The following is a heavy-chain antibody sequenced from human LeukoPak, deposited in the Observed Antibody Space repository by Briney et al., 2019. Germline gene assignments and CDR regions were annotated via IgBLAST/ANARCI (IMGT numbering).Heavy chain of an antibody. D-gene: IGHD3-22*01. V-gene: IGHV3-53*05. CDR2: IYSGGST. CDR3: ARDWADNSDYPGNY. J-gene: IGHJ4*02. CDR1: GFTVSSNY. Sequence: PGGSLRLSCAASGFTVSSNYMSWVRQAPGKGLEWVSVIYSGGSTYYADSVKGRFTISRDNSKNTLYLQTNSLRTEDTAVYYCARDWADNSDYPGNYWGQGTLVTVSS.